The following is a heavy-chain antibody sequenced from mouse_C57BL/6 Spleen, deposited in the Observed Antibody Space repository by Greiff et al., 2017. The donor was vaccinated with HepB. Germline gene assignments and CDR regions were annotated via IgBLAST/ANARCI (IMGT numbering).Heavy chain of an antibody. J-gene: IGHJ2*01. CDR1: GYTFTSYW. V-gene: IGHV1-50*01. CDR3: ARSRYFDY. Sequence: QVQLQQPGAELVKPGASVKLSCKASGYTFTSYWMQWVKQRPGQGLEWIGEIDPSDSYTNDNQKFKGKATLTVDTSSSTAYMQLSSLTSEDSAVYYCARSRYFDYWGQGTTLTVSS. CDR2: IDPSDSYT.